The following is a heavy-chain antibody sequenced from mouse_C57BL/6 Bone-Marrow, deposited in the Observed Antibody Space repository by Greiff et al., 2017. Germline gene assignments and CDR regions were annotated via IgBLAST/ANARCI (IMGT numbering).Heavy chain of an antibody. J-gene: IGHJ2*01. CDR1: GYTFTSYW. CDR3: ELLPDY. V-gene: IGHV1-55*01. Sequence: QVQLQQSGAELVKPGASVKMSCKASGYTFTSYWITWVKQRPGQGLEWIGGIYPGSGSTNYNEKFKSKATLTVDKSSSTAYMQLSSLTSEDSAVYYCELLPDYWGQGTTLTVSS. D-gene: IGHD1-1*01. CDR2: IYPGSGST.